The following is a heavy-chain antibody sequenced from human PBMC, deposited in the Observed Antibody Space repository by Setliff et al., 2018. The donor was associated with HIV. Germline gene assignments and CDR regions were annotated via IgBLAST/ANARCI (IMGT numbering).Heavy chain of an antibody. D-gene: IGHD6-13*01. J-gene: IGHJ6*02. Sequence: ASVKVSCKVSGYTLSELSVHWVRQAPGKGLEWMGGFDPEDGQRIYAQKFQGRVTIIRDTSASTAYMELSSLRSEDTAVYYCAREQLGFGPPRGMDVWGQGTTVTVSS. CDR3: AREQLGFGPPRGMDV. CDR2: FDPEDGQR. CDR1: GYTLSELS. V-gene: IGHV1-24*01.